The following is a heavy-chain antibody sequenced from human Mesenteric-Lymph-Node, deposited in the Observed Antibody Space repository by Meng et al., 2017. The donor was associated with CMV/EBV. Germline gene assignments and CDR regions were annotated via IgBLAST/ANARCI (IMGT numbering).Heavy chain of an antibody. J-gene: IGHJ5*02. Sequence: GSLRLSCTVSGGSVSSGSYYWSWIRQPPGQGLEWIGYIYYSGSTNYNPSLKSRVTISVDTSKNQFSLKLRSVTAADTAVYYCARDLRPITRGFDPWGQGTLVTVSS. V-gene: IGHV4-61*01. CDR1: GGSVSSGSYY. D-gene: IGHD3-16*01. CDR3: ARDLRPITRGFDP. CDR2: IYYSGST.